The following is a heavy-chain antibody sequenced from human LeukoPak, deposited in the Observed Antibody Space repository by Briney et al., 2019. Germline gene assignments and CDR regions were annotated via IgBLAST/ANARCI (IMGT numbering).Heavy chain of an antibody. CDR3: ARDSVRGVITDYYYYGMDV. CDR1: GGSISSYY. D-gene: IGHD3-10*01. J-gene: IGHJ6*04. Sequence: SETLSLTCTVSGGSISSYYWSWIRQPPGKGLEWIGYIYYSGSTNYNPSLKSRVTISVDTSKNQFSLKLSSVTAADTAVYYCARDSVRGVITDYYYYGMDVWGKGTTVTVSS. CDR2: IYYSGST. V-gene: IGHV4-59*01.